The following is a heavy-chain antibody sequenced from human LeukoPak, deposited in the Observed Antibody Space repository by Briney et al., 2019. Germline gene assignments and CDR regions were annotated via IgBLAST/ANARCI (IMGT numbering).Heavy chain of an antibody. CDR1: GGTFSSYA. CDR3: ARGDPQDYYGSGPFDP. J-gene: IGHJ5*02. Sequence: ASVKVSCKASGGTFSSYAISWVRQAPGRGLEWMGGIIPIFGTANYAQKFQGRVTITTDESTSTAYMELSSLRSEDTAVYYCARGDPQDYYGSGPFDPWGQGTLVTVSS. CDR2: IIPIFGTA. D-gene: IGHD3-10*01. V-gene: IGHV1-69*05.